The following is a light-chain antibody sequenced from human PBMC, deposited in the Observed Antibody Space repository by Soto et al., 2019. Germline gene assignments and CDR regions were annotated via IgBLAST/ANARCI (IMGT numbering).Light chain of an antibody. CDR1: SSNIGAGYD. Sequence: QSVLTQPPSVSGAPGQRVTISCTGSSSNIGAGYDVHWYQQVSGTAPKLLMYGNNNRPSGIPDRFSGSKSDTSASLAITGLQAADEADYYCQSYDSSLSGVVFGRGTKLTVL. CDR2: GNN. J-gene: IGLJ2*01. CDR3: QSYDSSLSGVV. V-gene: IGLV1-40*01.